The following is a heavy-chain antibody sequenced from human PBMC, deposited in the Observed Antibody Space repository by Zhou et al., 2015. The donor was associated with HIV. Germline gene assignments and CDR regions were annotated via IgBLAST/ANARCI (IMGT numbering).Heavy chain of an antibody. CDR2: ISSRNTNI. J-gene: IGHJ6*02. CDR1: GFTFSSYS. CDR3: ARDSGGSSYGMDV. D-gene: IGHD2-15*01. Sequence: EVQLVESGGGLVKRGGSLRLSCAASGFTFSSYSMNWVRQAPGKGLEWVSTISSRNTNIYYADSVKGRFTISRDNAKNSLYLQMNSLRAEDTAVYYCARDSGGSSYGMDVWGQGTTVTVSS. V-gene: IGHV3-21*01.